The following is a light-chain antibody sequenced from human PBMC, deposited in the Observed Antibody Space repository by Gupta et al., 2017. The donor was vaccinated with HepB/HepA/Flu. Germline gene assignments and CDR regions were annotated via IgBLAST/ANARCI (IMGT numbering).Light chain of an antibody. V-gene: IGKV1-17*01. CDR2: TAS. Sequence: IQMTQPPPSLPASEGDRVTITCRASQGIRDDLSWYQQKPGRAPKRLIYTASSLQNGVPSRFSGSGSGTEFTLTISSLQPEDSATYYCLQHNGYPLTFGQGTRLEI. CDR3: LQHNGYPLT. CDR1: QGIRDD. J-gene: IGKJ5*01.